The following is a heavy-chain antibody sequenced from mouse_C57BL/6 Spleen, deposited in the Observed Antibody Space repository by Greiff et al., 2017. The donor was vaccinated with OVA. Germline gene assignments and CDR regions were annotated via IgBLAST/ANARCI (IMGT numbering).Heavy chain of an antibody. V-gene: IGHV1-69*01. CDR3: ARSGVYYGSSYRYFDV. J-gene: IGHJ1*03. Sequence: VQLQQSGAELVMPGASVKLSCKASGYTFTSYWMHWVKQRPGQGLEWIGEIDPSDSYTNYNQKFKGKSTLTVDKSSSTAYMQLSSLTSEDSAVYYCARSGVYYGSSYRYFDVWGTGTTVTVSS. D-gene: IGHD1-1*01. CDR2: IDPSDSYT. CDR1: GYTFTSYW.